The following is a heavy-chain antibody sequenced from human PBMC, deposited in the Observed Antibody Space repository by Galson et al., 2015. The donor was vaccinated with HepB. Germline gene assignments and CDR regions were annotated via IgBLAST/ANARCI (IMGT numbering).Heavy chain of an antibody. D-gene: IGHD6-6*01. V-gene: IGHV3-30*18. CDR2: ISFDGSSE. Sequence: SLRLSCAASGFTFSSYGMHWVRQAPGKGLEWVALISFDGSSEYYADSVKGRFTISRDNSKNTLYLQMNSLSAEDTAVYYCAKKVLHGGSSSAFDFWGQGTLVAVSS. CDR1: GFTFSSYG. CDR3: AKKVLHGGSSSAFDF. J-gene: IGHJ4*02.